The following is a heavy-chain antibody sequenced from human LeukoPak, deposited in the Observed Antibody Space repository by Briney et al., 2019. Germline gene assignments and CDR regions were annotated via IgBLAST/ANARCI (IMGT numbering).Heavy chain of an antibody. J-gene: IGHJ4*02. Sequence: SVKVSCKASGGTFSTYAINWVRQAPGQGLERMGGIIPMFGTANYAQKFQGRVTITADTSTSTAYMDLGSLRSDDTAVYYCARDRHRRHYYDSSLHPPLDYWGQGTLVTVSS. D-gene: IGHD3-22*01. V-gene: IGHV1-69*06. CDR3: ARDRHRRHYYDSSLHPPLDY. CDR2: IIPMFGTA. CDR1: GGTFSTYA.